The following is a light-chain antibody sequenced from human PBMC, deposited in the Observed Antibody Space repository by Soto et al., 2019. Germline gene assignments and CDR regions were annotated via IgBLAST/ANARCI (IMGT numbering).Light chain of an antibody. J-gene: IGLJ1*01. V-gene: IGLV2-8*01. CDR3: KSYAGTNTYV. Sequence: QSALTPPPSASGSPGQSVTISCTGTKSDIGVYDFVSWYQHHPGKAPRLIIYEVVQRPSGVPDRFSGSKSGNTASLTVSGLQAADESDYCCKSYAGTNTYVFGSGTNFTV. CDR1: KSDIGVYDF. CDR2: EVV.